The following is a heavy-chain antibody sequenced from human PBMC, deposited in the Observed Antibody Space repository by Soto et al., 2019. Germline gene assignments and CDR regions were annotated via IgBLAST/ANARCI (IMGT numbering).Heavy chain of an antibody. D-gene: IGHD3-3*01. V-gene: IGHV4-61*01. CDR1: GGSVSSGSYY. J-gene: IGHJ6*04. CDR3: ARDKDYFWSGYYGGMDV. Sequence: SETLSLTCTVSGGSVSSGSYYWSWIRQPPGKGLEWIGYIYYSGSTNYNPSLKSRVTISVDTSKNQFSLKLSSVTAADTAVYYCARDKDYFWSGYYGGMDVWGKGTTVTVAS. CDR2: IYYSGST.